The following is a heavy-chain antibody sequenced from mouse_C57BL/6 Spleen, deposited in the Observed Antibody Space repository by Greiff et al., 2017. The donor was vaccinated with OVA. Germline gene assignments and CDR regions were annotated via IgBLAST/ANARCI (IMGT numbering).Heavy chain of an antibody. V-gene: IGHV14-2*01. CDR2: IDPEDGET. CDR1: GFNIKDYY. D-gene: IGHD1-1*01. Sequence: VHVKQSGAELVKPGASVKLSCTASGFNIKDYYMHWVKQRTEQGLEWIGRIDPEDGETKYAPKFQGKATITADTSSNTAYLQLSSLTSEDTAVYYCAYYYGSSSLAYWGQGTLVTVSA. J-gene: IGHJ3*01. CDR3: AYYYGSSSLAY.